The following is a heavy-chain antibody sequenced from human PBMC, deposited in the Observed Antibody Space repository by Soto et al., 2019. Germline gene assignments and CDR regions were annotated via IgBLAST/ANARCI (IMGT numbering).Heavy chain of an antibody. J-gene: IGHJ3*02. CDR1: GFTFSSYA. V-gene: IGHV3-30-3*01. Sequence: QVQLVESGGGVVQPGRSLRLSCAASGFTFSSYAMHWVRQAPGKGLEWVAVISYDGSNKYYADSVKGRFTISRDNSKNTLYLQMNSLRAEDTAVYYCARTDSGSYYGAVGAFDIWGQGTMVTVSS. CDR3: ARTDSGSYYGAVGAFDI. D-gene: IGHD1-26*01. CDR2: ISYDGSNK.